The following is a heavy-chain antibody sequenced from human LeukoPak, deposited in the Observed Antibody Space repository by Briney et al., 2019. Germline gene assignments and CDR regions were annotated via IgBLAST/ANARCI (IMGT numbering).Heavy chain of an antibody. Sequence: SSETLSLTCAVYGGSFSGYYWSWIRQPPGKGLEWIGEISHSGSTNYNPSLKSRVTISVDTSKNQFSLKLSSVTAADTAVYYCARLGDSSGYYAFDYWGQGTLVTVSS. V-gene: IGHV4-34*01. CDR1: GGSFSGYY. D-gene: IGHD3-22*01. CDR2: ISHSGST. J-gene: IGHJ4*02. CDR3: ARLGDSSGYYAFDY.